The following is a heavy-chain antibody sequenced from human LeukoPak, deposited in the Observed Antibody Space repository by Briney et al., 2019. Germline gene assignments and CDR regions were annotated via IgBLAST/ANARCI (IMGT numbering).Heavy chain of an antibody. CDR3: ARALGPDFDY. V-gene: IGHV4-4*02. Sequence: SETLSLTCAVSGVSISTSNWWSWVRQTPGKGLEWIGEIYHSGSTNYNPSLKSRVTISVDKSKNQFSLKLTSVTAADTAVYYCARALGPDFDYWGQGTLVTVSS. CDR1: GVSISTSNW. CDR2: IYHSGST. J-gene: IGHJ4*02.